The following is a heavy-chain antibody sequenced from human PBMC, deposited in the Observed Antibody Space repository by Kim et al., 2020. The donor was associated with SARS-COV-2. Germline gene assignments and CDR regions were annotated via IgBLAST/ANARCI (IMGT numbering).Heavy chain of an antibody. D-gene: IGHD6-19*01. J-gene: IGHJ6*02. CDR1: GFTVSSNY. CDR2: IYSGGST. Sequence: GGSLRLSCAASGFTVSSNYMSWVRQAPGKGLEWVSVIYSGGSTYYADSVKGRFTISRDNSKNTLYLQMNSLRAEDTAVYYCARAPYGSGWTEEHYYGMDVWGQGTTVTVSS. CDR3: ARAPYGSGWTEEHYYGMDV. V-gene: IGHV3-66*01.